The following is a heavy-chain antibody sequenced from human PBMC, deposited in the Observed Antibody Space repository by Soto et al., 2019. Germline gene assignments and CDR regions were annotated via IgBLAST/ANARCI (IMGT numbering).Heavy chain of an antibody. CDR2: ISSYNGDT. D-gene: IGHD5-12*01. CDR1: GHTFTRSG. V-gene: IGHV1-18*01. Sequence: GASVKVSCKASGHTFTRSGISWVRQAPGQGPEWMGWISSYNGDTNYAQTFQGRATMTTDTSTSTAYMELRSLRSDDTAVYYCAREGVAPYYYYGMDVWGQGTPVTVSS. J-gene: IGHJ6*02. CDR3: AREGVAPYYYYGMDV.